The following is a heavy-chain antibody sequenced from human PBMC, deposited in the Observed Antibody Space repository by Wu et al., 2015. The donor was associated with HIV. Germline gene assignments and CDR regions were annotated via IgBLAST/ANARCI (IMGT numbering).Heavy chain of an antibody. D-gene: IGHD2-2*01. CDR2: ISTYNGNR. CDR3: ARVGCSSISCWYYFDY. Sequence: QVQLVQSGAEVKKPGSSVKVSCKASGGTFRNHVISWVRQAPGQGLEWMGWISTYNGNRNYVQKFQGRVTMTTDTSTNTAYMELRSLRSDDTAIYYCARVGCSSISCWYYFDYWGQGTLVTVSS. V-gene: IGHV1-18*01. CDR1: GGTFRNHV. J-gene: IGHJ4*02.